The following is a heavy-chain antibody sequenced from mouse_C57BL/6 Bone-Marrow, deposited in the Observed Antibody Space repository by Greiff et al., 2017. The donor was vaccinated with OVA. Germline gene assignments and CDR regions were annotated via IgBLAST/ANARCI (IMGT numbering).Heavy chain of an antibody. V-gene: IGHV14-4*01. CDR2: MDPENGDT. J-gene: IGHJ3*01. CDR1: GFNIKDDY. CDR3: TTGYGNYEAY. Sequence: EVQLQQSGAELVRPGASVKLSCTASGFNIKDDYMHWVKQRPEQGLEWIGWMDPENGDTEYASKFQGKATITADTSSNTAYLQLSSLTSEDTAVYYCTTGYGNYEAYWGQGTLVTVSA. D-gene: IGHD2-1*01.